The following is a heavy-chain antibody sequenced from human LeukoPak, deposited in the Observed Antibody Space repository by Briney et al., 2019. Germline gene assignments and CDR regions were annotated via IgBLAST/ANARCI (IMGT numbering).Heavy chain of an antibody. D-gene: IGHD4-17*01. CDR3: ARGSDYGDYDTAYYGMDV. J-gene: IGHJ6*02. CDR1: GFTFSSYA. V-gene: IGHV3-23*01. CDR2: ISGSGGST. Sequence: GSLRLSCAASGFTFSSYAMSWVRQAPGKGLEWVSAISGSGGSTYYADSVKGRFTISRDNSKNTLYLQMNSLRAEDTAVYYCARGSDYGDYDTAYYGMDVWGQGTTVTVSS.